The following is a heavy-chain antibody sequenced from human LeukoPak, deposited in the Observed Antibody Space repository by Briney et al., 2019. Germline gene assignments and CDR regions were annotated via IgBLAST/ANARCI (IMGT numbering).Heavy chain of an antibody. V-gene: IGHV4-31*03. CDR1: GGSISSGGCY. D-gene: IGHD6-13*01. CDR2: IYYSGST. Sequence: SQTLSLTCTVSGGSISSGGCYWSCIRQHPGKGLEWNGYIYYSGSTYYNPSLKSRVTKSVDTSKNQFSLKLRSVTAADTAVYYCARGYLIAAAGIQGDAFDIWGQGTMVTVSS. J-gene: IGHJ3*02. CDR3: ARGYLIAAAGIQGDAFDI.